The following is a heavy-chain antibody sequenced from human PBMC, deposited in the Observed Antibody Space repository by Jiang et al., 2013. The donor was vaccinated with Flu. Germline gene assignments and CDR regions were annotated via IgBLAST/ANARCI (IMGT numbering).Heavy chain of an antibody. Sequence: KPSQTLSLTCTVSGGSISSGGYYWSWIRQHPGKGLEWIGYIYYSGSTYYNPSLKSRVTISVDTSKNQFSLKLSSVTAADTAVYYCARVSRGLRIQLWLAKYYFDYWGQGTLVTVSS. D-gene: IGHD5-18*01. J-gene: IGHJ4*02. CDR2: IYYSGST. CDR1: GGSISSGGYY. V-gene: IGHV4-31*03. CDR3: ARVSRGLRIQLWLAKYYFDY.